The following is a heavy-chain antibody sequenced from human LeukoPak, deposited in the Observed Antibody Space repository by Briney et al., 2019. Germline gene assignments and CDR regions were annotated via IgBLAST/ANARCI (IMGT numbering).Heavy chain of an antibody. CDR3: ARDRSYGSFDY. J-gene: IGHJ4*02. CDR2: INWNGGTT. Sequence: GFLRLSCAASGFTFDDHGMNWVRQAPGKGLEWVSGINWNGGTTGYVDSVKGRFTISRDNAKNSLYLQMNSLRAEDTALYHCARDRSYGSFDYWGQGTLVTVSS. D-gene: IGHD5-18*01. CDR1: GFTFDDHG. V-gene: IGHV3-20*01.